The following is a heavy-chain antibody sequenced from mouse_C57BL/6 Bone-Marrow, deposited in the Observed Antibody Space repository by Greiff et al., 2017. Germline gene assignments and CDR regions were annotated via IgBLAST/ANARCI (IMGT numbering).Heavy chain of an antibody. CDR3: ATLYYGNYGGFAY. V-gene: IGHV1-81*01. CDR2: IYPRSGNT. D-gene: IGHD2-1*01. CDR1: GYTFTSYG. J-gene: IGHJ3*01. Sequence: QVQLQQSGAELARPGASVKLSCKASGYTFTSYGISWVKQRTGQGLEWIGEIYPRSGNTYYNEKFKGKATLTADKSSSTAYMELRSLTSEDSAVYLCATLYYGNYGGFAYWGQGTLVTVSA.